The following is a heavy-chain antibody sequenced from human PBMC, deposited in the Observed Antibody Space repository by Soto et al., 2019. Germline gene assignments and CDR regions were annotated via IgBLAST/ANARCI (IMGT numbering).Heavy chain of an antibody. CDR1: GYTFIRYG. CDR3: ARGCYYANSWRKLSHYGLDV. D-gene: IGHD2-21*01. V-gene: IGHV1-18*01. Sequence: QVQLVQSAAEVKKPGASVKVSCKASGYTFIRYGITWVRQAPGQGLEWMGWISAYNDYTLYAQKLQGRVTMTTDTSAGIVYMGLRGLKPDDTAVYYCARGCYYANSWRKLSHYGLDVWGEATSGNFAS. CDR2: ISAYNDYT. J-gene: IGHJ6*01.